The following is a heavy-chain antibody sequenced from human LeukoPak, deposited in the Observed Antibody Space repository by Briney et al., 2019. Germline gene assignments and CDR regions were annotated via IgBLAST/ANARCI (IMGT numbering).Heavy chain of an antibody. D-gene: IGHD1-26*01. CDR2: IIPSLDIP. Sequence: SVKVSCKASGDTFSRYAISWVRQAPGQGLEWMGRIIPSLDIPNYPQKFQGRVTITADKSTSTAYMEVRSLGSEDTAVYYCARSVGGATTPRFDYWGRGTLVTVSS. CDR3: ARSVGGATTPRFDY. V-gene: IGHV1-69*04. J-gene: IGHJ4*02. CDR1: GDTFSRYA.